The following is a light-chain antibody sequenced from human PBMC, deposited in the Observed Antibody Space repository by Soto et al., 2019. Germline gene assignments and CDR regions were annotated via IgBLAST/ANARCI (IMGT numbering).Light chain of an antibody. CDR2: AAS. Sequence: DIQMTQSPSSLSASVGDRVTITSRASQGISNYLAWYQQKPGKVPKLLIYAASTLQSGVPSRFSGSGSGTDFTLTISSLQPEDVATYYCQKYNCAPFTFGPGTKVDIK. V-gene: IGKV1-27*01. CDR3: QKYNCAPFT. CDR1: QGISNY. J-gene: IGKJ3*01.